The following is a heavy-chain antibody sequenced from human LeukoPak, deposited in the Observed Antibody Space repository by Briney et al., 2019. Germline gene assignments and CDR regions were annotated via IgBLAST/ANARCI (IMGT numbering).Heavy chain of an antibody. CDR1: GFIFSSYG. CDR3: AKPHFDD. CDR2: IRYDGSNK. J-gene: IGHJ4*02. Sequence: GGSLRLSCAASGFIFSSYGMHWVRQAPGKGLEWVAFIRYDGSNKYYEDSVKGRFTISRDNSKNTLYLQMNSLRAGDTAVYYCAKPHFDDWDQGTLVTVSS. V-gene: IGHV3-30*02.